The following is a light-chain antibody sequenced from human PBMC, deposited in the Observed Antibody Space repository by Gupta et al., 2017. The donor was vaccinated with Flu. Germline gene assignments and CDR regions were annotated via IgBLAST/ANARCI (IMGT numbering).Light chain of an antibody. CDR2: AAS. J-gene: IGKJ2*02. V-gene: IGKV1-8*01. Sequence: AIRMTQSPSSFSASTGDRVTITCRASQGISSYLAWYQQKPGKAPKLLIYAASTVQSGVPSRFSGSGSGTDFTLTISCLQSEDFATYYCQQEDSSPCIFGQGTKLEIK. CDR3: QQEDSSPCI. CDR1: QGISSY.